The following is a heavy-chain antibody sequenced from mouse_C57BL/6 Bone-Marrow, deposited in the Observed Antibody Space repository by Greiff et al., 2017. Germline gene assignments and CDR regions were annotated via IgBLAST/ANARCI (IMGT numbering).Heavy chain of an antibody. CDR3: TSDSYSNPMDY. V-gene: IGHV5-9-1*02. J-gene: IGHJ4*01. CDR2: ISSGGDYI. Sequence: EVKLVESGEGLVKPGGSLKLSCAASGFTFSSYAMSWVRQTPEKRLEWVAYISSGGDYIYYADTVKGRVTISRDNARNTLYLQMSSLKSEDTAMYYCTSDSYSNPMDYWGQGTSVTVSS. CDR1: GFTFSSYA. D-gene: IGHD2-5*01.